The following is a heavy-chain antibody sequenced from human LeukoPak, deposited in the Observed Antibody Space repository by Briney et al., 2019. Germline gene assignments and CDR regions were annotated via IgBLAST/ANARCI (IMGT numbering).Heavy chain of an antibody. Sequence: PGGSLRLSCVASGFILSDYSMDWVRQAPGKGLEWVSSISSSSAYIFYSDSVKGRFTISRDNAQSSLYLQMNSLRAGDTAVYYCARQAVARPFDLWGQGTMVAVSS. J-gene: IGHJ3*01. CDR2: ISSSSAYI. V-gene: IGHV3-21*06. CDR1: GFILSDYS. CDR3: ARQAVARPFDL.